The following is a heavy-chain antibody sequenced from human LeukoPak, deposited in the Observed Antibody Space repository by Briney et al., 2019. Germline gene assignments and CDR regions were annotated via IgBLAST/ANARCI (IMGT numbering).Heavy chain of an antibody. D-gene: IGHD6-19*01. J-gene: IGHJ4*02. CDR3: ARVSMAVAGLLDY. CDR1: RHTFLGYF. Sequence: DSLKVSCKASRHTFLGYFVQWVRQAPQQGLEWMGRINPNNRDTIFAQKFQGRVTMTRDTSISTAYMELSRLRSDDTAVYYCARVSMAVAGLLDYWGQGTLLTVSS. V-gene: IGHV1-2*06. CDR2: INPNNRDT.